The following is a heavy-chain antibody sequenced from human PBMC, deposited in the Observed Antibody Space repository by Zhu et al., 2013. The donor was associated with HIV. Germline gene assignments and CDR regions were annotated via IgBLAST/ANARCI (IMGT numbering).Heavy chain of an antibody. Sequence: QVQLVQSGAEVKKPGASVKVSCKASGYIFTSYGISWVRQAPGQGLEWMGWISAYNDNTNYAQKFQGRVTMTTDTSTSTAHMELRSLRSDDTAVYYCAREVGYYYDSSGYYYGYWGQGTLVTVSS. CDR1: GYIFTSYG. CDR2: ISAYNDNT. CDR3: AREVGYYYDSSGYYYGY. J-gene: IGHJ4*02. V-gene: IGHV1-18*01. D-gene: IGHD3-22*01.